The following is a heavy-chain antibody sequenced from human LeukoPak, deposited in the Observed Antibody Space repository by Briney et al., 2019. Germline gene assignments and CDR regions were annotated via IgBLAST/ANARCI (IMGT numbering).Heavy chain of an antibody. CDR2: INTNTGNP. CDR3: ARDLDYYDSSVSFDY. J-gene: IGHJ4*02. V-gene: IGHV7-4-1*02. D-gene: IGHD3-22*01. CDR1: GYTFTSYA. Sequence: GASVKVSCMASGYTFTSYAMNWVRQAPGQGLEWMGWINTNTGNPTYAQGFTGRFVFSLDTSVSTAYLQISSLKAEDTAVYYCARDLDYYDSSVSFDYWGQGTLVTVSS.